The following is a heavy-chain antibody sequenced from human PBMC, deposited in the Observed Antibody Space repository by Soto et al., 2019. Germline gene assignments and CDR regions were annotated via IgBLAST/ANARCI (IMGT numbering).Heavy chain of an antibody. D-gene: IGHD3-3*01. CDR3: ARLFWSGYAFDY. Sequence: TLSLTCTVSGASISSDNYYWGWVRQPPGKGLEWVGYIYYSGSIYYSPSLKSRSAISMDTSKNQLSLRVTSVTAADTAVYYCARLFWSGYAFDYWGQGPLVTVSS. J-gene: IGHJ4*02. CDR2: IYYSGSI. CDR1: GASISSDNYY. V-gene: IGHV4-31*03.